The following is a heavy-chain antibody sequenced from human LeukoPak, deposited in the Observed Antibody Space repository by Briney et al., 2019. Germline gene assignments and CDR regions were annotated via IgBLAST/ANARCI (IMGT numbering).Heavy chain of an antibody. J-gene: IGHJ5*02. D-gene: IGHD1-7*01. V-gene: IGHV1-2*02. CDR2: INPNSGGT. CDR1: GYTFTGYY. CDR3: ARDLGGTGTVWFDP. Sequence: ASVKVSCKASGYTFTGYYMHWVRQAPGQGLEWMGWINPNSGGTNCAQQFQGRVTMTRDTSISTAYMELSRLRSDDTAVYYCARDLGGTGTVWFDPWGQGTLVTVSS.